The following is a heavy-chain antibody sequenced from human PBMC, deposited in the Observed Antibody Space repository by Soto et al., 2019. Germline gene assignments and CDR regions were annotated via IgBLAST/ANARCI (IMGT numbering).Heavy chain of an antibody. CDR1: GYSFSGYY. V-gene: IGHV1-2*02. J-gene: IGHJ5*02. CDR3: ARNRGVITRVTYNWFDP. CDR2: IKPNSGGT. Sequence: ASVKVSCKASGYSFSGYYMNWVRQAPGQGLEWMGWIKPNSGGTDYAQKFQGRVTMTRDTSISTAYMELRGLRYDDTAVYYCARNRGVITRVTYNWFDPWGQGTLVTVYS. D-gene: IGHD3-10*01.